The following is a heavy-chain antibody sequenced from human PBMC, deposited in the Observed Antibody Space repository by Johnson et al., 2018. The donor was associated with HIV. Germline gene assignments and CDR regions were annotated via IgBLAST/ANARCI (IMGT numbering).Heavy chain of an antibody. Sequence: QVQLVESGGGLVKPGGSLRLSCAASGFTFSAYYMSWIRQAPGKGLECLAYISRSGSYVYSTDSVKGRFTISRANTKNSLHLQMNSLRAEDTAVYYCARDATPWGGAYVGYAFDLWGQGTMVAVSS. V-gene: IGHV3-11*04. CDR2: ISRSGSYV. CDR1: GFTFSAYY. D-gene: IGHD4-17*01. J-gene: IGHJ3*01. CDR3: ARDATPWGGAYVGYAFDL.